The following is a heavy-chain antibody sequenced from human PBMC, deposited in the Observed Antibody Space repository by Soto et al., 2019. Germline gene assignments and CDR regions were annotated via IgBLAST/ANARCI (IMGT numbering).Heavy chain of an antibody. CDR2: ISDTGTRT. CDR3: AKSLDIHYKNWFDP. V-gene: IGHV3-23*01. CDR1: GFTFSSAA. Sequence: QILESGGSLVQPGGSLRLSCVAAGFTFSSAAMNWVRQAPGKGLEWGSIISDTGTRTHYADSVKGRFTISRDNSKHTLYLDMNSLRAEDTAVYYCAKSLDIHYKNWFDPWGQGTLVTVSS. D-gene: IGHD4-4*01. J-gene: IGHJ5*02.